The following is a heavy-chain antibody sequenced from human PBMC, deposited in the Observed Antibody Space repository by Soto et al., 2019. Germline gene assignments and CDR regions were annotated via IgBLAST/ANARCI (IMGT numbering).Heavy chain of an antibody. CDR3: ARADCRGGSCYGRWFDP. Sequence: EVQLVESGGGLVQPGGSLRLSCAASGFTFSSYWMHWVRQAPGKGLVWVSRINSDGSSTSYADSVKGRFTISRDNAKNRLYLQMNSLRAEDTAVYYCARADCRGGSCYGRWFDPWGQGTLVTVSS. CDR1: GFTFSSYW. D-gene: IGHD2-15*01. CDR2: INSDGSST. J-gene: IGHJ5*02. V-gene: IGHV3-74*01.